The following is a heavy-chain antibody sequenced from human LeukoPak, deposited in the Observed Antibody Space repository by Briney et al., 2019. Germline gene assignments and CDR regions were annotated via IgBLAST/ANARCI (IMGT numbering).Heavy chain of an antibody. Sequence: SETLSLTCAVSGGSINSGDYSWNWIRHPPGKELEWIGYIYNSGRTFYNPSLKSRVSISVDTSKNQFSLKLSSLTAADTALYYCARSPPTRRGYSRYDSYYYYYYMDVWGKGTTVTVSS. J-gene: IGHJ6*03. CDR3: ARSPPTRRGYSRYDSYYYYYYMDV. D-gene: IGHD5-12*01. CDR2: IYNSGRT. V-gene: IGHV4-30-4*07. CDR1: GGSINSGDYS.